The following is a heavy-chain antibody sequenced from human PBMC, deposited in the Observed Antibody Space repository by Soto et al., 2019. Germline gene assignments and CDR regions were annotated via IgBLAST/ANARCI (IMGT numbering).Heavy chain of an antibody. CDR3: ARTPWDGYTGYYCDY. Sequence: QVQLQESGPGLVKPSGTLSLTCAVSGGSLSSSNWWSWVRQPPGKGLAWIGEIYHSGSTNYNPSLKSRVTISVDKSKNQFSRKLSSVTAADTAVYACARTPWDGYTGYYCDYWGQGTLVTVSS. D-gene: IGHD5-18*01. CDR2: IYHSGST. V-gene: IGHV4-4*02. J-gene: IGHJ4*02. CDR1: GGSLSSSNW.